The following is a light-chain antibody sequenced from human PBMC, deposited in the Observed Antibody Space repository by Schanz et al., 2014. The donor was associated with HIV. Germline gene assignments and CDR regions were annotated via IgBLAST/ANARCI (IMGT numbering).Light chain of an antibody. CDR1: QSDIGAYNY. V-gene: IGLV2-14*03. Sequence: QSALTQPASVSGSPGQSIAISCTGTQSDIGAYNYASWYQQHPDKAPKLIIYDVNNRPSGVSNRFSGSKSGNTASLTISGLQAEDEAEYYCTSYTSTNTWVFGGGTKVTVL. J-gene: IGLJ3*02. CDR2: DVN. CDR3: TSYTSTNTWV.